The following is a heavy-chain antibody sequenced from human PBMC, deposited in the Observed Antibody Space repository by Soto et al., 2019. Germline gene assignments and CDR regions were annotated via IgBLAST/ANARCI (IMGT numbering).Heavy chain of an antibody. CDR3: ARGFWSGYYGDY. Sequence: ASVKVSCKASGYTFTSYDINWVRQATGQGLEWMGWMNPNSGNTGYAQKFQGRVTMTRNTSISTAYMELSSLRSEDTAAYYCARGFWSGYYGDYWGQGTLVTVSS. CDR2: MNPNSGNT. J-gene: IGHJ4*02. D-gene: IGHD3-3*01. CDR1: GYTFTSYD. V-gene: IGHV1-8*01.